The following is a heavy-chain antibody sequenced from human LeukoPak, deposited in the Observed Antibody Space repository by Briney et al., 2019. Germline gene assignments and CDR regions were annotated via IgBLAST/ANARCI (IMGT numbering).Heavy chain of an antibody. CDR1: GYTFTSYD. Sequence: GASVKVSCRASGYTFTSYDIKWVRQAPGQGLEWMGWISAYNGNTNYAQKLQGRVTMTTDTSTSTAYMELRSLRSDDTAVYYCARNSRRYCSGGSCYSFWFDPWGQGTLVTVSS. D-gene: IGHD2-15*01. J-gene: IGHJ5*02. V-gene: IGHV1-18*01. CDR3: ARNSRRYCSGGSCYSFWFDP. CDR2: ISAYNGNT.